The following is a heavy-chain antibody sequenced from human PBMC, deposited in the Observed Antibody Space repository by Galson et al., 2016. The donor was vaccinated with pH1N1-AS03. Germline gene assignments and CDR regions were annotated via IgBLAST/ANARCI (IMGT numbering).Heavy chain of an antibody. Sequence: PALVKPPQTLTLTCTFSGFSLSTSGVGVGWIRQPPGKALEWLALIYWDDDKHYSPSLKSRLTITEDTSKNQVVLTMTNMDPVDTATYYCAHFLDGDYATWFDPWGQGTLVTVSS. V-gene: IGHV2-5*02. D-gene: IGHD4-17*01. CDR2: IYWDDDK. J-gene: IGHJ5*02. CDR3: AHFLDGDYATWFDP. CDR1: GFSLSTSGVG.